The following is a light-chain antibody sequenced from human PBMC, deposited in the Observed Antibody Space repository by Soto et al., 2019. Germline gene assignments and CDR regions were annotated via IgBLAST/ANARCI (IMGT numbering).Light chain of an antibody. CDR2: AAS. Sequence: AIRMTQSPSSFSASTGDRVTITLRASQGISSYLAWYQQKPGKAPKLLIYAASTLQSGVPSRFSGSGSGTDFTLTISCLQSEDFATYYCQQYYSYPLTFGGGTKVDI. CDR1: QGISSY. CDR3: QQYYSYPLT. V-gene: IGKV1-8*01. J-gene: IGKJ4*01.